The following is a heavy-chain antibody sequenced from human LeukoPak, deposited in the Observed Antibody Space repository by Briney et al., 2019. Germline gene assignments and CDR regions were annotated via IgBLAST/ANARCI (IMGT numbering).Heavy chain of an antibody. Sequence: GRSLRLSCAASGFIFTNYFMSWARQAPGKGLEWVASIKHDGSEKYYVDSVRGRFTISRDNTMNSLYLQMSSLRAEDTAVYYCATDRGWRTSGYYLYYFEYWGQGTLVTFSS. CDR2: IKHDGSEK. D-gene: IGHD3-3*01. CDR3: ATDRGWRTSGYYLYYFEY. J-gene: IGHJ4*02. CDR1: GFIFTNYF. V-gene: IGHV3-7*01.